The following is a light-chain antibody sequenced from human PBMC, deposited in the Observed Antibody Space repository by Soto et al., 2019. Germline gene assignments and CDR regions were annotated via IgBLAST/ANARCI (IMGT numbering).Light chain of an antibody. CDR3: QQYGSSPQT. V-gene: IGKV3D-20*01. CDR2: DAF. J-gene: IGKJ1*01. Sequence: EIVLTQSPATLSLSPGDRATLSCGASQSVTSNYLAWYQHKPGLAPRLLIYDAFARATGIPDRFSGSASGTDFTLTISRLEPEDFAVYDCQQYGSSPQTFGKGTKVEI. CDR1: QSVTSNY.